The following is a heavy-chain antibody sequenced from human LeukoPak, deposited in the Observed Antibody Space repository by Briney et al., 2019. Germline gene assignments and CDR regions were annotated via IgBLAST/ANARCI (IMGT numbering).Heavy chain of an antibody. Sequence: AGGSLRLSCAASGFTFSSCAMHWVRQAPGKGLEWVAFIGYDGSNKKYADSVEGRFTISRDNSKDTLYLQMNSLRAEDTAVYYCTKGDDYGANTRLPKFNWFDPWGQGTLVTVSS. J-gene: IGHJ5*02. CDR3: TKGDDYGANTRLPKFNWFDP. V-gene: IGHV3-30*02. CDR1: GFTFSSCA. D-gene: IGHD4-23*01. CDR2: IGYDGSNK.